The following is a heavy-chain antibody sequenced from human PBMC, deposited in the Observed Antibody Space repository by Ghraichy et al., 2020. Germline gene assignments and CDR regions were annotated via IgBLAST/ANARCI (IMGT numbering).Heavy chain of an antibody. V-gene: IGHV3-48*02. Sequence: ETLSLTCVGSGFNFGAYSMNWVRQSPGKRLEWISYITSSSSFKSYADSVKGRFTISRDNAQNSLSLQMSGLTDEDTAVYYCARGSTVVRFYYYDGMDVWGQGTTVTVSS. D-gene: IGHD4-23*01. J-gene: IGHJ6*02. CDR3: ARGSTVVRFYYYDGMDV. CDR1: GFNFGAYS. CDR2: ITSSSSFK.